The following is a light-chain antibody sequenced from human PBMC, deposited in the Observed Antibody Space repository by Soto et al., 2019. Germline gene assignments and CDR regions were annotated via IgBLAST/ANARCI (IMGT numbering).Light chain of an antibody. CDR1: QSFSSTY. J-gene: IGKJ1*01. CDR2: GAS. V-gene: IGKV3D-20*02. Sequence: EIVLTQSPGTLSLSPGERATLSCRASQSFSSTYLAWYQQKPGQAPRLLVYGASSRATGIPDRFSGCGSGTDFTLKISRVEAEDVGVYYCLQGTHWPGTFGQGTKVDIK. CDR3: LQGTHWPGT.